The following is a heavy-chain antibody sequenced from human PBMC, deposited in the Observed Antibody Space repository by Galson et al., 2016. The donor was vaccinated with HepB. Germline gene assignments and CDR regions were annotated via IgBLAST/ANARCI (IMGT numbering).Heavy chain of an antibody. CDR3: AKVRGYNYGGRYYYYGLDV. CDR2: MIPMFGTA. V-gene: IGHV1-69*13. J-gene: IGHJ6*02. CDR1: GGTLSSYA. Sequence: SVKVSCKASGGTLSSYAISWVRLAPGQGLEWMGGMIPMFGTANYAQTFQGRVTITADEFMSTAYMELSSLRSEDSATYYCAKVRGYNYGGRYYYYGLDVRGQGTTVTVSS. D-gene: IGHD5-18*01.